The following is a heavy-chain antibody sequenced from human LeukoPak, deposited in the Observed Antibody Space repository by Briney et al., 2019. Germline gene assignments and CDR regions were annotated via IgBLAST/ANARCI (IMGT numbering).Heavy chain of an antibody. J-gene: IGHJ5*02. CDR2: MHPNSGDT. V-gene: IGHV1-2*06. Sequence: ASVRVSCEASGYTVTAYYMHWVRQAPGQGLEWMGQMHPNSGDTRYAQKFQGRVTMTRDTSISTAYMELSSLTSDDTAVYYCTRDLLQTSGWPWGQGTLVTVSS. D-gene: IGHD6-19*01. CDR3: TRDLLQTSGWP. CDR1: GYTVTAYY.